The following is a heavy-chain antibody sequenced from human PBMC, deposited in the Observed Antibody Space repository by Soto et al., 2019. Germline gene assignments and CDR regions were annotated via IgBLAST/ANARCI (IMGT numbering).Heavy chain of an antibody. CDR1: GGTFSSYA. CDR2: IIPIFGTA. J-gene: IGHJ3*02. CDR3: ARVRPNYGSGSYYNPGAFDI. V-gene: IGHV1-69*01. D-gene: IGHD3-10*01. Sequence: QVQLVQSGAEVKKPGSSVKVSCKASGGTFSSYAISWVRQAPGQGLEWMGGIIPIFGTANYAQKFQGRVTITADESTSTAYMELSSLRSEDTAMYYCARVRPNYGSGSYYNPGAFDIWGQGTMVTVSS.